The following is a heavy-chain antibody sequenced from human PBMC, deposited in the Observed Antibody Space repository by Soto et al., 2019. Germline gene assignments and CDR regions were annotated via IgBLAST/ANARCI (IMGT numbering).Heavy chain of an antibody. D-gene: IGHD3-10*01. J-gene: IGHJ4*02. Sequence: SEPLSLTCTVSGGSISRSSYYWGWIRQPPGKGLEGIGSIYYSGSTYYNPSLKSRVTISVDTSKNQFSLKLSSVTAADAAVYYCATHQGYYGSGSYCFDYWGLGTQVTVSS. CDR2: IYYSGST. V-gene: IGHV4-39*01. CDR1: GGSISRSSYY. CDR3: ATHQGYYGSGSYCFDY.